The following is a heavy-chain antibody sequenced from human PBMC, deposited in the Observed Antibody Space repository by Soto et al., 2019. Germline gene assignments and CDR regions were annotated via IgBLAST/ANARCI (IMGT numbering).Heavy chain of an antibody. D-gene: IGHD3-10*01. CDR2: IYPGDTDT. CDR1: GYSFTTYW. J-gene: IGHJ4*02. CDR3: ARPGGFGESHALDY. V-gene: IGHV5-51*01. Sequence: GESLNISCKGSGYSFTTYWIDWVRQMPGKGLEWMGSIYPGDTDTRYSPSLQGQVTMSADKSISTAYLQLSSLKASDTAIYYCARPGGFGESHALDYWGQGTLVTVSS.